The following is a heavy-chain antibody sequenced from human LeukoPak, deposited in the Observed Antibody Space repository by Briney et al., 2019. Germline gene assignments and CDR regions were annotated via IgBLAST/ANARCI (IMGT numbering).Heavy chain of an antibody. D-gene: IGHD3-22*01. CDR2: INGGGNT. Sequence: PGGSLRLSCEASGFIVSSNYMSWVRQAPGKGLEWVSVINGGGNTYYTDSVKGRLSISRDNSKNTLYLQMNSLRAEDTAVYYCARGGYSHDDAFDIRGQGTMVTVSS. CDR1: GFIVSSNY. J-gene: IGHJ3*02. CDR3: ARGGYSHDDAFDI. V-gene: IGHV3-53*01.